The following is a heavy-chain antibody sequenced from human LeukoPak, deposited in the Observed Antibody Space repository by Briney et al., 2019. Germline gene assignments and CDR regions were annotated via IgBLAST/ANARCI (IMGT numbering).Heavy chain of an antibody. Sequence: GGSLRLSCAASGFTFSSYGMHWVRQAPGKGLEWVAVISYDGSNKYYADSVKGRFTISRDNSKNTLYLQMNSLRAEDTAVYYCAKDGVGGSGYYFNNWFDPWGQGTLVTVSS. D-gene: IGHD3-22*01. CDR2: ISYDGSNK. CDR1: GFTFSSYG. CDR3: AKDGVGGSGYYFNNWFDP. J-gene: IGHJ5*02. V-gene: IGHV3-30*18.